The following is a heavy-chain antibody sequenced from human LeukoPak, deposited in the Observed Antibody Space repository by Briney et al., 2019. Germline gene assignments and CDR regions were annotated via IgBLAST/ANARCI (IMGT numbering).Heavy chain of an antibody. CDR2: ISYDGSDK. V-gene: IGHV3-30*04. J-gene: IGHJ4*02. CDR3: ARARPSMWIDY. Sequence: PGGSLRLSYAASGFTFDDYTMHWVRLAPGKGLEWVAVISYDGSDKFYADSVKGRFTISRDSSKNTLYLQMNSLRPEDTAVYYCARARPSMWIDYWGQGTLVTVSS. D-gene: IGHD5-12*01. CDR1: GFTFDDYT.